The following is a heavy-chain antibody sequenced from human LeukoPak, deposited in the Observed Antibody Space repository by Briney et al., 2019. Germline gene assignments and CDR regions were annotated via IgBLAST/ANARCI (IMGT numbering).Heavy chain of an antibody. CDR2: INHSGST. Sequence: SETLSLTRAVYGGSFSGYYWSWIRQPPGKGLEWIGEINHSGSTNYNPSLKSRVTISVDTSKNQFSLKLSSVTAADTAVYYCARGLLKWNSSGYYYFQHWGQGTLVTVSS. V-gene: IGHV4-34*01. CDR3: ARGLLKWNSSGYYYFQH. J-gene: IGHJ1*01. CDR1: GGSFSGYY. D-gene: IGHD3-22*01.